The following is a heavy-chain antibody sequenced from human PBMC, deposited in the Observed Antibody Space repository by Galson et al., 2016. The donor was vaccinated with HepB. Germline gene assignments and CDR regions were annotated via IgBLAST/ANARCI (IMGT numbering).Heavy chain of an antibody. Sequence: SLRLSCAASGFTFSTYAIHWARQAPGKGLEWVAVISYDGSHKYYADSVKGRFTISRDNSKNTLSLQINSLRVEDTAVYFCAKALKDYYHSSGFFDYWGQGTLASVSS. CDR1: GFTFSTYA. CDR2: ISYDGSHK. D-gene: IGHD3-22*01. V-gene: IGHV3-30*04. J-gene: IGHJ4*02. CDR3: AKALKDYYHSSGFFDY.